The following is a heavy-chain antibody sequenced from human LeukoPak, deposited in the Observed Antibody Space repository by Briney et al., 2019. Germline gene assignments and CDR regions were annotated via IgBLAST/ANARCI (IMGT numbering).Heavy chain of an antibody. CDR1: GSTFDSYW. Sequence: GGSLRLSCAASGSTFDSYWMSWVRQAPGKGLEWVANIKQDGGEKYYVDSVKGRFTISRDNAKNSLYLQMNSLRAEDTAVYYCARGLDFWSGYSHDAFDIWGQGTMVTVSS. CDR3: ARGLDFWSGYSHDAFDI. D-gene: IGHD3-3*01. CDR2: IKQDGGEK. J-gene: IGHJ3*02. V-gene: IGHV3-7*01.